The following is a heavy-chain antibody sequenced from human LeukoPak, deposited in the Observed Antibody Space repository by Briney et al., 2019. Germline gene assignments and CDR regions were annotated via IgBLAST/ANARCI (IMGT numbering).Heavy chain of an antibody. CDR2: IRYDGSNK. D-gene: IGHD5-24*01. CDR1: GFTFSSYG. CDR3: AKTEMATIFRSGNY. V-gene: IGHV3-30*02. Sequence: GGSLRLSCAASGFTFSSYGMHWVRQAPGKGLEWVAFIRYDGSNKYYADSVKGRSTISRDNSNNTLYLQMNSLRAEDTAVYYCAKTEMATIFRSGNYWGQGTLVTVSS. J-gene: IGHJ4*02.